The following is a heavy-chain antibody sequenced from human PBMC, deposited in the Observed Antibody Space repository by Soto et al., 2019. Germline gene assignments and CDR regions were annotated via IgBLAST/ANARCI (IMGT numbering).Heavy chain of an antibody. J-gene: IGHJ4*02. D-gene: IGHD5-12*01. Sequence: ASVKVSCKASGYTFTSYGISWVRQAPGQGLEWMGWIRVYNGYTNYAQKFQGRVTITADESTSTAYMELSSLRSEDTAVYYCARVPSGYDSHFDYWGQGTLVTVSS. CDR1: GYTFTSYG. CDR3: ARVPSGYDSHFDY. V-gene: IGHV1-18*04. CDR2: IRVYNGYT.